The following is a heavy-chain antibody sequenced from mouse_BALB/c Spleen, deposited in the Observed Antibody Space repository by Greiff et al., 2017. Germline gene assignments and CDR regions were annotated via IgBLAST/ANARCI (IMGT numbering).Heavy chain of an antibody. J-gene: IGHJ2*01. CDR1: GFTFSSYT. CDR2: ISSGGSYT. D-gene: IGHD4-1*01. Sequence: DVMLVESGGGLVQPGGSLKLSCAASGFTFSSYTMSWVRQTPEKRLEWVATISSGGSYTYYPDSVKGRFTISRDNAKNTLYLQMSSLKSEDTAMYYCARRGDWDSFDYWGQGTTLTVSS. CDR3: ARRGDWDSFDY. V-gene: IGHV5-6*03.